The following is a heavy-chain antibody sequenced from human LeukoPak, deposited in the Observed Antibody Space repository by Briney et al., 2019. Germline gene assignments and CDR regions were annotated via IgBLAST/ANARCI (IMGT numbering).Heavy chain of an antibody. CDR1: GFTVGSNY. CDR2: IYSGGST. D-gene: IGHD3-22*01. J-gene: IGHJ4*02. Sequence: GGSLRLSCAASGFTVGSNYMTWVRQAPGKGLEWVSVIYSGGSTYYADSVKGRFTISRDSSKNTLYLQMNSLRAEDTAVYYCAGSYYYDSSHTVDYWGQGTLVTVSS. V-gene: IGHV3-53*01. CDR3: AGSYYYDSSHTVDY.